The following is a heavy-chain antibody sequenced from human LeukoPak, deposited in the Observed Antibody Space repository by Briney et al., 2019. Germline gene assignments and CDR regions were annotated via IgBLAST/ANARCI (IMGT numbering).Heavy chain of an antibody. V-gene: IGHV3-30*18. CDR1: GFTFSSYG. J-gene: IGHJ4*02. D-gene: IGHD1-26*01. Sequence: GRSLRLSCAASGFTFSSYGMHWVRQAPGQGLEWVAVISYDGSNKYYADSVKGRFTISRDNSKNTLYLQMNSLRAEDTAVYYCAKVGVGATPIDYWGQGTLVTVSS. CDR3: AKVGVGATPIDY. CDR2: ISYDGSNK.